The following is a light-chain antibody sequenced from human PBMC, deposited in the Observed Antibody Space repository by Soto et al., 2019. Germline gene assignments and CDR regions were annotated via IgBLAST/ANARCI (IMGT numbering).Light chain of an antibody. CDR2: EVN. V-gene: IGLV2-8*01. CDR3: SSYGGYNNVV. CDR1: SSDVGGYNY. J-gene: IGLJ1*01. Sequence: VLTQPASVSGSPGQSITISCTGTSSDVGGYNYVSWYQQHPGKAPKLIIHEVNQRPSGVPDRFSGSKSGNTASLTVSGLQAEDEGTYYCSSYGGYNNVVFGTGTKVTVL.